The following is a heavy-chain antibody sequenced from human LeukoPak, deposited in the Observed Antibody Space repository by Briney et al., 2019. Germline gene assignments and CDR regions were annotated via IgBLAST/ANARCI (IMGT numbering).Heavy chain of an antibody. J-gene: IGHJ3*02. CDR1: GGSISTHY. CDR3: ARVGKYYYDRTGAFDI. Sequence: PSETLSLTCTVSGGSISTHYWSWIRQPAGKGLEWIGRIYTSGSTNYNPSLKSRVTMSVDTSKNHFSLKLSPVTAADTAIYYCARVGKYYYDRTGAFDIWGQGTMVTVSS. V-gene: IGHV4-4*07. D-gene: IGHD3-22*01. CDR2: IYTSGST.